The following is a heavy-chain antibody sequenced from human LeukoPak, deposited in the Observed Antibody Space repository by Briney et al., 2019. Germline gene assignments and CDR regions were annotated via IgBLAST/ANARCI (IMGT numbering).Heavy chain of an antibody. D-gene: IGHD3-16*02. V-gene: IGHV4-59*01. CDR2: IYYSGST. CDR1: GGSISSYY. CDR3: ARDSLYDYYYYAMDV. J-gene: IGHJ6*02. Sequence: SETLSLTCTVSGGSISSYYWSWIRQSPGKELEWIGYIYYSGSTNYNPSLKSRVTISVDTSKNQFSLKLSSVTAVDTAVYYCARDSLYDYYYYAMDVWGQGTTVTVSS.